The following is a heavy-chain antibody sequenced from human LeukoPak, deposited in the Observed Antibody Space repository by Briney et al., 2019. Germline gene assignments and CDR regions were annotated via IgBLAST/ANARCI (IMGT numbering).Heavy chain of an antibody. J-gene: IGHJ4*02. V-gene: IGHV3-53*01. D-gene: IGHD6-19*01. CDR2: IYSGGST. CDR1: GFTVSSNY. Sequence: PGGSLRLSCAASGFTVSSNYMSWVRQAPGKGLEWVSVIYSGGSTYYADSVKGRFTISRDNSKNTLYLQMNSLRAEDTAVYYCAREEGGGSSGSFDYWGQGTLVTVSS. CDR3: AREEGGGSSGSFDY.